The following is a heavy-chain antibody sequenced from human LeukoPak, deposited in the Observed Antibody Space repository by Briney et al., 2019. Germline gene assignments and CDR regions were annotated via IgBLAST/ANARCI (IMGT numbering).Heavy chain of an antibody. J-gene: IGHJ5*01. CDR2: IYYSGST. Sequence: SETLSLTCTVSGGSINSHYWSWIRQPPGKGLECIGYIYYSGSTKYNPSLNSRATISLDTSKNQFFLKLTSVTAADTAVYYCARDGDSGGWFDSLGQGALVTVSS. D-gene: IGHD6-25*01. V-gene: IGHV4-59*11. CDR3: ARDGDSGGWFDS. CDR1: GGSINSHY.